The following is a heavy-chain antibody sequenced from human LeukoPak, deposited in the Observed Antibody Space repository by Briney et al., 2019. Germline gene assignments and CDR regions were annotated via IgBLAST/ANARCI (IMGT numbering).Heavy chain of an antibody. V-gene: IGHV3-7*01. J-gene: IGHJ3*02. D-gene: IGHD2-15*01. CDR3: ARDQILGYCSGGGCPPDAFDI. CDR1: GFTSSSYW. CDR2: IKQDGGEK. Sequence: GGSLRLSCAASGFTSSSYWMSWVRQAPGKGLEWVANIKQDGGEKYYVDSVKGRFTISRDNAKNSVYLQMNSLRAQDTAVYYCARDQILGYCSGGGCPPDAFDIWGQGTMVTVSS.